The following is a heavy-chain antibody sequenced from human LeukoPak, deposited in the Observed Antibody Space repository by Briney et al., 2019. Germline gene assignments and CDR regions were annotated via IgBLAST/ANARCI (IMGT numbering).Heavy chain of an antibody. Sequence: SQTLSLTCAVSGGSLSSGGYFWGWIRQYPGKGLEWIGCISHSGTSYYNPSLKSRVTISVDTSRNHFSLELSSVAAADTAVYFCARERRDGHNYSDFWGQGALVTVSS. CDR1: GGSLSSGGYF. D-gene: IGHD5-24*01. CDR3: ARERRDGHNYSDF. CDR2: ISHSGTS. V-gene: IGHV4-31*11. J-gene: IGHJ4*02.